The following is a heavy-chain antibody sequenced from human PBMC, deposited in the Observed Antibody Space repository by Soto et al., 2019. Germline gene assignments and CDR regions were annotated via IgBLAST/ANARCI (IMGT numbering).Heavy chain of an antibody. CDR2: ISSSGSTI. Sequence: GSLRLSCAASGFTFSSYWMNWVRQAPGQGLEWVSYISSSGSTIYYADSVKGRFTISRDNAKNSLYLQMNSLRAEDTAVYYCARETYYYDSSGRNYYYYYGMDVWGQGTTVTVSS. CDR1: GFTFSSYW. V-gene: IGHV3-48*03. CDR3: ARETYYYDSSGRNYYYYYGMDV. D-gene: IGHD3-22*01. J-gene: IGHJ6*02.